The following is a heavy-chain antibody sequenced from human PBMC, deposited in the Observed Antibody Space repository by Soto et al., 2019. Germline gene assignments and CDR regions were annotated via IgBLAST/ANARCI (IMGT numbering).Heavy chain of an antibody. CDR1: GITFSTYA. V-gene: IGHV3-23*01. Sequence: GASLRLSCAASGITFSTYAMSWVRQAPGKGLEWVSAISASGGSTYYADSVKGRFTISRDNSRNTLYLQINSLRAEGTALYYCAKDHWGSYSGQGTLVTVSS. CDR2: ISASGGST. D-gene: IGHD3-16*01. CDR3: AKDHWGSY. J-gene: IGHJ4*02.